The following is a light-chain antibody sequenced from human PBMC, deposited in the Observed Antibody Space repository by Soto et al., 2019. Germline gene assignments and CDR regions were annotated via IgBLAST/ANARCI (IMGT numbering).Light chain of an antibody. J-gene: IGLJ1*01. CDR1: SNDVGAYNF. CDR3: SSYTRTATRYV. Sequence: QSALTQPASVSGSPGQSITISCSGTSNDVGAYNFVSWYQQHPGRAPKLILYDVTSRPSNVSNRFFGSKSGNTASLTISGLRPEDEADYFCSSYTRTATRYVFGSGTKLTVL. CDR2: DVT. V-gene: IGLV2-14*03.